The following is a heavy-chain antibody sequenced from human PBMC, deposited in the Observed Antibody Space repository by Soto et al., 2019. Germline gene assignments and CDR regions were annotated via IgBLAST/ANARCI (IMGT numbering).Heavy chain of an antibody. J-gene: IGHJ5*02. D-gene: IGHD3-10*01. CDR2: IYYSGST. V-gene: IGHV4-59*08. CDR1: GGSISSYY. Sequence: SETLSLTCTVSGGSISSYYWSWIRQPPGKGLEWIGYIYYSGSTNYNPSLKSRVTISVDTSKNQFSLKLSSVTAADTAVYYCARTSEELLWFGELSYNWFDPWGQGTLVTVSS. CDR3: ARTSEELLWFGELSYNWFDP.